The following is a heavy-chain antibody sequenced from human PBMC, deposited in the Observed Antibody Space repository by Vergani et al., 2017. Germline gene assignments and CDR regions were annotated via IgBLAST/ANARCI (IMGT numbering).Heavy chain of an antibody. D-gene: IGHD3-16*01. J-gene: IGHJ2*01. Sequence: QVKLQESGPGLVKASETLSLTCTVSGDSIISRSYYWGWIRQPPGKGLEWIGSIYNSGNGDSSSSLKSRVTISADTSKNQFSLRLTSVTAADTAVYYCASGKYYSDSTSHFRGRYFDVWGRGTLVTVPS. CDR1: GDSIISRSYY. CDR3: ASGKYYSDSTSHFRGRYFDV. CDR2: IYNSGNG. V-gene: IGHV4-39*01.